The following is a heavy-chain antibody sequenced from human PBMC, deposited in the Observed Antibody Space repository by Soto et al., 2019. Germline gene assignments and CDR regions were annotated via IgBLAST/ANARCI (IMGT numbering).Heavy chain of an antibody. CDR2: FDPEDGER. V-gene: IGHV1-24*01. CDR1: GYSLTELS. Sequence: ASVKVSCKISGYSLTELSMHWVRQAPGKGLEWMGGFDPEDGERIYAHQFQGRITMTEDTSTDTAYMVLSSLRPEDSAVYYCATDSVFLRFGETHSPIHWGQGTLVTVSS. J-gene: IGHJ4*02. CDR3: ATDSVFLRFGETHSPIH. D-gene: IGHD3-16*01.